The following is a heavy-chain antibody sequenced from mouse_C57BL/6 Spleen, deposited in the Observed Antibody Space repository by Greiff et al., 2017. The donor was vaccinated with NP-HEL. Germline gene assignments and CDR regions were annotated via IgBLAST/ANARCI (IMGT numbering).Heavy chain of an antibody. V-gene: IGHV1-19*01. CDR3: ARRTYYSNLYYAMDY. Sequence: EVQLQQSGPVLVKPGASVKMSCKASGYTFTDYYMNWVKQSHGKSLEWIGVINPYNGGTSYNQKFKGKATLTVDKSSSTAYMELNSLTSEDSAVYYCARRTYYSNLYYAMDYWGQGTSVTVSS. J-gene: IGHJ4*01. D-gene: IGHD2-5*01. CDR2: INPYNGGT. CDR1: GYTFTDYY.